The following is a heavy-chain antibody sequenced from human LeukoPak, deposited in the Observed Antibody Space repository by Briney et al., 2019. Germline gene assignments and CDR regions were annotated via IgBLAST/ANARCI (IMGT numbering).Heavy chain of an antibody. CDR1: GGSFSGYY. CDR3: ARPGRVLGYFQH. CDR2: INHSGST. Sequence: SETLSLTCALYGGSFSGYYWSWIRQPPGKGLEWIGEINHSGSTNYNPSLKSRVTISVDTSKNQFSLKLSSVTAADTAVYYCARPGRVLGYFQHWGQGTLVTVSS. D-gene: IGHD1-14*01. J-gene: IGHJ1*01. V-gene: IGHV4-34*01.